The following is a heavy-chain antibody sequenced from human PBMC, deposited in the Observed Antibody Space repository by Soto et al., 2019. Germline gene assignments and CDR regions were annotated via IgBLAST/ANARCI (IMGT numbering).Heavy chain of an antibody. D-gene: IGHD3-9*01. J-gene: IGHJ4*02. CDR3: ASDMTGPKDY. CDR2: INPDGSYT. CDR1: GFTFSNYW. V-gene: IGHV3-74*01. Sequence: EVPVVESGGGLAQPGGSLRLSCAASGFTFSNYWIHWVRQAPGKGLVWVSRINPDGSYTDYADSVKGRFTVSRDNARSTFDLQMNSLRGGDTAVYYCASDMTGPKDYWGQGTLVTVSS.